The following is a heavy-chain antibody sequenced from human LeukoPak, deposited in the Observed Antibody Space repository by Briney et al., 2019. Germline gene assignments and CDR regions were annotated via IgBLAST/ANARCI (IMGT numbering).Heavy chain of an antibody. CDR2: INPNSGGA. V-gene: IGHV1-2*06. CDR3: ATDAYYGSSGSYPNDY. J-gene: IGHJ4*02. Sequence: ASVKVSCKASGYMFTGYYMHWVRQAPGQGLEWMGRINPNSGGANYAQKFQGRVTMTRDTSISTAYMELSRLISDDTAVYYCATDAYYGSSGSYPNDYWGQGTLVTVSS. D-gene: IGHD3-22*01. CDR1: GYMFTGYY.